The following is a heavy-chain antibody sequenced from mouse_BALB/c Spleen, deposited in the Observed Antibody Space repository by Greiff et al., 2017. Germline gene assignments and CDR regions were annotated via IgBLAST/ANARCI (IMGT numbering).Heavy chain of an antibody. J-gene: IGHJ3*01. CDR1: GFNIKDTY. Sequence: DVQLQESGAELVKPGASVKLSCTASGFNIKDTYMHWVKQRPEQGLEWIGRIDPANGNTKYDPKFQGKATITADTSSNTAYLQLSSLTSEDTAVYYCARGGDYYGSRFAYWGQGTLVTVSA. CDR3: ARGGDYYGSRFAY. CDR2: IDPANGNT. V-gene: IGHV14-3*02. D-gene: IGHD1-1*01.